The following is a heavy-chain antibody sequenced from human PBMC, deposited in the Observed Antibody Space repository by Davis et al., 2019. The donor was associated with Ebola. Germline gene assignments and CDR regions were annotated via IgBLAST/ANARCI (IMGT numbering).Heavy chain of an antibody. CDR1: GYTFTSYA. CDR3: ARGPNYYYDSSGYYSWFDP. D-gene: IGHD3-22*01. Sequence: ASVKVSCKASGYTFTSYAMHWVRQAPGQRLEWMGWINAGNGNTKYSQKFQGRVTITRDTSASTAYMELSSLRSEDTAVYYCARGPNYYYDSSGYYSWFDPWGQGTLVTVSS. J-gene: IGHJ5*02. V-gene: IGHV1-3*01. CDR2: INAGNGNT.